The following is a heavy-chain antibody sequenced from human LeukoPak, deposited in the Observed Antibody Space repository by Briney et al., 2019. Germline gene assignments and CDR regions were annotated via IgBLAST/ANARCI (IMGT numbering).Heavy chain of an antibody. J-gene: IGHJ4*02. D-gene: IGHD3-10*01. CDR3: AKESDGIIGEKIDY. CDR2: IRYDGSNK. V-gene: IGHV3-30*02. Sequence: GGSLRLSCAASGFTFSSYGMHWVRQAPGKGLEWVAFIRYDGSNKYYADSVKGRFTISRDNSKNTLYLQMNSLRGEDTAVYYCAKESDGIIGEKIDYWGQGTLVTVSS. CDR1: GFTFSSYG.